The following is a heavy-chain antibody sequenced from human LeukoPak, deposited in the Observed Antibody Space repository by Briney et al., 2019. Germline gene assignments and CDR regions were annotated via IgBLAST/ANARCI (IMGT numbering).Heavy chain of an antibody. CDR3: AKDLSNPYKYYGMDV. J-gene: IGHJ6*02. V-gene: IGHV3-23*01. D-gene: IGHD4-4*01. Sequence: GGSLRLSCAASGFTFSSYAMSWVRQAPGKGLEWVSAISGRGGSTYYADSVKGRFTISRDNSKNTLYLQMSSLRAEDTAVYSCAKDLSNPYKYYGMDVWGQGTTVTVSS. CDR2: ISGRGGST. CDR1: GFTFSSYA.